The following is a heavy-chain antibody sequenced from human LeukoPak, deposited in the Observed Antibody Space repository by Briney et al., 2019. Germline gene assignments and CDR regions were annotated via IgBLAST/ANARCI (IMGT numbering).Heavy chain of an antibody. D-gene: IGHD6-19*01. CDR2: INHSGST. V-gene: IGHV4-34*01. J-gene: IGHJ4*02. Sequence: SETLSLTCAVYGGSFSGYYWSWIRQPPGKGLEWIGEINHSGSTNYNPSLKSRVTISVDTSKNQFSLKLSSVTAADTAVYYCARGAGNFDYWGQGTLVTVSS. CDR3: ARGAGNFDY. CDR1: GGSFSGYY.